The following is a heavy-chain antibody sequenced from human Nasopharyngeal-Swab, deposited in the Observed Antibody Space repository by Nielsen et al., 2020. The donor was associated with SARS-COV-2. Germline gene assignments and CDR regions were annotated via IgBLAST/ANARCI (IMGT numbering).Heavy chain of an antibody. CDR2: IDPSDSYT. Sequence: GESLKISCKGSGYSFTSYWISWVRQMPGKGLEWMGRIDPSDSYTNYSPSFQGHVTISADKSISTAYLQWSSLKASDTAMYYRATSPPTVVNWFDPWGQGTLVTVSS. V-gene: IGHV5-10-1*01. CDR1: GYSFTSYW. CDR3: ATSPPTVVNWFDP. J-gene: IGHJ5*02. D-gene: IGHD4-23*01.